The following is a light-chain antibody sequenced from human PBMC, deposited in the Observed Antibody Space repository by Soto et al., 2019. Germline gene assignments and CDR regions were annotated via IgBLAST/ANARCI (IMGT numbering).Light chain of an antibody. Sequence: EIVMTQSPATLSVSPGERATLSCRASQSVSSNLAWYQQKPGQAPRLLIYGASTRATGIPARFSGTGSGTDYTLTISSLQPEDFATYYCQQSYRTPTFGQGTKVDIK. CDR2: GAS. CDR1: QSVSSN. CDR3: QQSYRTPT. V-gene: IGKV3-15*01. J-gene: IGKJ1*01.